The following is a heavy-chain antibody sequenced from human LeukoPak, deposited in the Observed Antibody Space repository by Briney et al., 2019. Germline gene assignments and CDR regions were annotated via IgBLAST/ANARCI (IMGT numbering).Heavy chain of an antibody. D-gene: IGHD1-26*01. Sequence: PGGSLRLSCAASGFTFDDYAMHWVRQAPGNGLEWVSGISWNSGSIGYADSVKGRFTISRDNAKNSLYLQMNSLRAEDTALYYCAKDISELVHNAFDIWGQGTMVTVPS. CDR3: AKDISELVHNAFDI. J-gene: IGHJ3*02. V-gene: IGHV3-9*01. CDR2: ISWNSGSI. CDR1: GFTFDDYA.